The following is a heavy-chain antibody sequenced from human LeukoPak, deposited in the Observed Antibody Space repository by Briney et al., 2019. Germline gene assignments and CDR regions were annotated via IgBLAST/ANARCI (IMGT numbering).Heavy chain of an antibody. CDR1: GFTFSSYS. CDR3: AKSWCETICYGIYD. V-gene: IGHV3-48*01. J-gene: IGHJ4*02. D-gene: IGHD2-2*01. CDR2: ISSSSSTI. Sequence: GGSLRLSCAASGFTFSSYSMNWVRQAPGKGLEWVSYISSSSSTIYYADSVKGRFTIPRDNAKNSLYPQMNSLRAEDTAVYYCAKSWCETICYGIYDWGQGTLVTVS.